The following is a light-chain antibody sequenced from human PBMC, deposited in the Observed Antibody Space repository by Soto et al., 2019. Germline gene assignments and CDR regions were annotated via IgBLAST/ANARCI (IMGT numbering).Light chain of an antibody. V-gene: IGKV1-39*01. CDR2: AAS. Sequence: DIQMTQFPSSLSASVGDRVTITCRASQSISTNLSWYQKKPGKAPKLLIYAASTLQSGVSSRFSGTGSGTDFSLTISSLQPDDFAIYFCQQSYITLYSFGQGTNLEIK. CDR3: QQSYITLYS. CDR1: QSISTN. J-gene: IGKJ2*03.